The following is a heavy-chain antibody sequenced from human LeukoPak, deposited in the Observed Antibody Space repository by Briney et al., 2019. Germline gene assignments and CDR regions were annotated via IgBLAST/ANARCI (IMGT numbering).Heavy chain of an antibody. CDR1: GFTFSSYT. CDR2: ITTSDGNT. D-gene: IGHD7-27*01. V-gene: IGHV3-23*01. J-gene: IGHJ4*02. Sequence: GGSLRLSCAASGFTFSSYTMSWVRQAPGKGLEWVSTITTSDGNTYYADSVRGRFTVSRDNSKNTLYLQMNSLRAEDTAVYYCAKDGGLWVSAHWGDSWGRGTLVTVSS. CDR3: AKDGGLWVSAHWGDS.